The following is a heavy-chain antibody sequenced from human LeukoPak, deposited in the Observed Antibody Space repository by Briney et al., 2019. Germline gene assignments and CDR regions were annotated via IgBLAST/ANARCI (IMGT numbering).Heavy chain of an antibody. J-gene: IGHJ4*02. V-gene: IGHV1-24*01. CDR2: FGPEDGET. CDR1: GYTLTELS. Sequence: ASVKVSCKVSGYTLTELSMHWVRQAPGKGVEWMGGFGPEDGETIYAQKFQGRVTMTEDTSTDTAYMELSSLRSEDTAVYYCATVSVCSSTSCHNYFDYWGQGTLVTVSS. CDR3: ATVSVCSSTSCHNYFDY. D-gene: IGHD2-2*02.